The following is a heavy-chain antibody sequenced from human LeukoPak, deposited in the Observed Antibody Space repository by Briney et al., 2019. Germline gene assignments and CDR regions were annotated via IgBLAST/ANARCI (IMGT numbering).Heavy chain of an antibody. CDR1: GGSINTGSYY. V-gene: IGHV4-61*09. J-gene: IGHJ3*02. D-gene: IGHD6-13*01. Sequence: SETLSLTCTVSGGSINTGSYYWNWIRQSAGKGLEWIGHIYTTGSTNCNPSLKSRVTISLDTSKNQFSLKLNSVTAADTAVYYCARGLPSSWYSDDAFDIWGQGTTVTVSS. CDR3: ARGLPSSWYSDDAFDI. CDR2: IYTTGST.